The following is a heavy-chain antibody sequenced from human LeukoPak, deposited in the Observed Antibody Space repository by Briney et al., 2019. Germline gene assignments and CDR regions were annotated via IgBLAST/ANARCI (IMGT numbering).Heavy chain of an antibody. CDR2: ISYDGSNK. V-gene: IGHV3-30*18. D-gene: IGHD6-19*01. CDR1: GFTFSSYG. CDR3: AKDVASSGLFDY. J-gene: IGHJ4*02. Sequence: GRPLRLSCAASGFTFSSYGMHWVRQAPGKGLEWVAVISYDGSNKYYADSVKDRFTISRDNSKSTLYLQMNSLRAEDTAVYYCAKDVASSGLFDYWGQGTLVTVSS.